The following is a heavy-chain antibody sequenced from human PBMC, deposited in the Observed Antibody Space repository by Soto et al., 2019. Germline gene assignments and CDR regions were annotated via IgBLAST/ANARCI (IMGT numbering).Heavy chain of an antibody. CDR3: ARGFGAAAGSVEGFDP. Sequence: LSLTCAVSGGSISSGGYSWSWIRQPPGKGLEWIGYMYHSGSTYYNPSLKSRVTISIDRSKNQFSLKLSSVTAADTAVYYCARGFGAAAGSVEGFDPWGQGTLVTVSS. CDR2: MYHSGST. J-gene: IGHJ5*02. D-gene: IGHD6-13*01. CDR1: GGSISSGGYS. V-gene: IGHV4-30-2*02.